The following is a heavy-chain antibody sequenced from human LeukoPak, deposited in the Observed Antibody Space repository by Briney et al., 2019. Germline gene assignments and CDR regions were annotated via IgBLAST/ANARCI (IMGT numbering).Heavy chain of an antibody. V-gene: IGHV3-23*01. Sequence: PGGSLRLSCAASGFTFSSYAMSWVRQAPGKGLEWVSAISGSGGSTYYADPVKGRFTISRDNSKNTLYLQMNSLRAEDTAVYYCAKDWLPMYSSAGYFDYWGQGTLVTVSP. J-gene: IGHJ4*02. CDR2: ISGSGGST. CDR3: AKDWLPMYSSAGYFDY. D-gene: IGHD6-19*01. CDR1: GFTFSSYA.